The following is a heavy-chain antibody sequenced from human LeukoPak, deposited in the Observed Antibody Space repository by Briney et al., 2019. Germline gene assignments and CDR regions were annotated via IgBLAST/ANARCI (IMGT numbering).Heavy chain of an antibody. D-gene: IGHD1-14*01. J-gene: IGHJ4*02. V-gene: IGHV4-59*12. Sequence: SETLSLTCTVSGGSISSYYWSWIRQPPGKGLEWIGYIYYSGITNYNPSLKSRVTISVDKSKNQFSLKLSSVTAADTAVYYCARAYRGYYFDYWGQGTLVTVSS. CDR1: GGSISSYY. CDR2: IYYSGIT. CDR3: ARAYRGYYFDY.